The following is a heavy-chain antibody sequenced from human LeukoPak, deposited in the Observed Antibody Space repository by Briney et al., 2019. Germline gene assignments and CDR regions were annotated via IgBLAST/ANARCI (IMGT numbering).Heavy chain of an antibody. CDR1: GFTFSSYW. D-gene: IGHD3-9*01. Sequence: GGSLRLSCAASGFTFSSYWMSWVRQAPGKGLECVARITQDGSEEYYVGSVKGRSTISRDNAKKSLYMQMNGLRAEDTAVYYCARVARYYDILTGYYIFDYWGQGTLVTVSS. J-gene: IGHJ4*02. V-gene: IGHV3-7*01. CDR3: ARVARYYDILTGYYIFDY. CDR2: ITQDGSEE.